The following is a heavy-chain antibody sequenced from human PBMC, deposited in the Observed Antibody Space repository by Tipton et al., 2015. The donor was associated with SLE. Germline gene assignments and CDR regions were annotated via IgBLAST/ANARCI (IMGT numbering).Heavy chain of an antibody. V-gene: IGHV4-34*01. CDR2: INHSGST. CDR1: GGSFSGYY. Sequence: LRLSCAVYGGSFSGYYWSWIRQPPGKGLEWIGEINHSGSTNYNPSLKSRVTISVDTSKNQFSLKLSSVTAADTAVYYCARGILEWSDYWGQGTRVTVSS. CDR3: ARGILEWSDY. J-gene: IGHJ4*02. D-gene: IGHD3-3*01.